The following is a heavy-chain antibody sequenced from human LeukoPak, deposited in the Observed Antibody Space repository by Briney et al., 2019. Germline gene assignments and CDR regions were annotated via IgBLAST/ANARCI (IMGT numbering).Heavy chain of an antibody. CDR2: IDPADGET. CDR1: GYPFIDYY. D-gene: IGHD1-26*01. CDR3: ARDHEDRGAYIEL. Sequence: ASVKVSSKASGYPFIDYYIHWIQQAAGEGLEWMGRIDPADGETAYAENFQGLDTFSADTSTNTVYMQLNSLTFEDRAVYYCARDHEDRGAYIELWGQGTRVIVS. V-gene: IGHV1-69-2*01. J-gene: IGHJ4*02.